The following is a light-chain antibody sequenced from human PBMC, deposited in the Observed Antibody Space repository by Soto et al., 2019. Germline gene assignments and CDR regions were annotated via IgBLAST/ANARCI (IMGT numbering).Light chain of an antibody. CDR2: GAS. CDR1: QSVSSSY. V-gene: IGKV3-20*01. J-gene: IGKJ1*01. Sequence: EIVLTQSPGTLSLSPGERATLSCRASQSVSSSYLAWYQPKPDQAPRLLIYGASSSATGIPDRFSGSGSGTDLPRTISRREPQDFAVYYCQLHRSSPLPWTFGQGTKVELK. CDR3: QLHRSSPLPWT.